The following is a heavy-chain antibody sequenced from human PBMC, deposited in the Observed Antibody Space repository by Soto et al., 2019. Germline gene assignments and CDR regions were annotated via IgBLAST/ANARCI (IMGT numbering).Heavy chain of an antibody. CDR1: GFTFSSYA. D-gene: IGHD6-6*01. Sequence: EVQLLESGGGLVQPGESLRLSCAASGFTFSSYAMSWVRQAPGKGLEWVSVISGSDDSTYYADSVKGRFTISRDNSEIALYLQMNRPRADDTAVYYCAKRSSSSTFDYWGQGTLVTVSS. CDR2: ISGSDDST. J-gene: IGHJ4*02. CDR3: AKRSSSSTFDY. V-gene: IGHV3-23*01.